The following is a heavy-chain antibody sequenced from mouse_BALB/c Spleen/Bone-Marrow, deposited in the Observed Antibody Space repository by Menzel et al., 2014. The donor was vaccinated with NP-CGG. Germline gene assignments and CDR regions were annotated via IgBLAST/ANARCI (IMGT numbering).Heavy chain of an antibody. D-gene: IGHD2-3*01. CDR3: ARYGGYFPWFAY. CDR1: GYTFTSYW. Sequence: QVQLQQSGAELVKPGASVKLSCKASGYTFTSYWMHWVKQRPGQGLEWIGEIDPSDSYTNYNQKFKGKATLTVDKSSGTAYMQLSSLTSEDSAVYYCARYGGYFPWFAYWGQGTLVTVSA. CDR2: IDPSDSYT. V-gene: IGHV1-69*02. J-gene: IGHJ3*01.